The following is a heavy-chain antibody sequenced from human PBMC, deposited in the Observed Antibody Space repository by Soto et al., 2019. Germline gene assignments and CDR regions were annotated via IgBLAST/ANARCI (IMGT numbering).Heavy chain of an antibody. CDR1: GFTLSSYG. Sequence: QVQLVESGGGVVQPGRSLRLSCAASGFTLSSYGMHWVRQAPGKGLEWVAVISYDGSNKYYADSVKGRFTISRDNSKNTLYLQLNSLRSEDTAVYYCAPGGSSIADAFDIWGQGTMVTVSS. D-gene: IGHD1-26*01. CDR2: ISYDGSNK. V-gene: IGHV3-30*03. CDR3: APGGSSIADAFDI. J-gene: IGHJ3*02.